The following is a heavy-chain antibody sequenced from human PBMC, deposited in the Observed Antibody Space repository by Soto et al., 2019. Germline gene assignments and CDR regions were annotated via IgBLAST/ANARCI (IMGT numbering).Heavy chain of an antibody. J-gene: IGHJ6*03. CDR1: GLTFSSYA. D-gene: IGHD6-19*01. CDR2: ISGSGGNT. Sequence: EVQLLESGGGLVQPGGSLRLSCAASGLTFSSYAVSWVRQAPGTGLEWVSSISGSGGNTYYADSVRGRFTISRDNSKNTLYLEMNSLRAEDTAIYFCAKSPSSKTAVAGTPLTYFCYYMDGWGKGTTVTVSS. CDR3: AKSPSSKTAVAGTPLTYFCYYMDG. V-gene: IGHV3-23*01.